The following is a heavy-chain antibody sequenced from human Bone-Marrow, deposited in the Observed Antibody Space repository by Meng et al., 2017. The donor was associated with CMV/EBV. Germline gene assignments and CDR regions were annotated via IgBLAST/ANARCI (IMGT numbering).Heavy chain of an antibody. Sequence: GESLKISCAASGFTFSDYYMSWIRQAPGKGLEWVSYSSSSGSTIYYADSVKGRFTISRDNAKNSLYLQMNSLRAEDTAVYYCARESLGGSYYYYGMDVWGQGTTVTFSS. J-gene: IGHJ6*02. CDR2: SSSSGSTI. D-gene: IGHD3-16*01. CDR3: ARESLGGSYYYYGMDV. V-gene: IGHV3-11*01. CDR1: GFTFSDYY.